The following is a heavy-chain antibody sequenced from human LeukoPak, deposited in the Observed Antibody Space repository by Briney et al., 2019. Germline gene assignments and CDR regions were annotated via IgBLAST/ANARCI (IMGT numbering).Heavy chain of an antibody. V-gene: IGHV1-69-2*01. Sequence: ASVKISCKTSGYTFTTYFIHWVQQAPGKGLKWVGRVDPEDGEVIYGEKFQGRVTINADTSTDTSYLELTSLRSEDTAVFYCAAIRYNYGKSFWGQGTLVTVFS. D-gene: IGHD3-10*01. CDR1: GYTFTTYF. CDR2: VDPEDGEV. CDR3: AAIRYNYGKSF. J-gene: IGHJ4*02.